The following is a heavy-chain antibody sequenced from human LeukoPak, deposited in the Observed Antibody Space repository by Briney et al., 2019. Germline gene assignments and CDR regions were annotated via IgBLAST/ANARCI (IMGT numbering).Heavy chain of an antibody. D-gene: IGHD6-19*01. CDR2: INPNSGGT. CDR3: AITSSGRSGGAFDI. CDR1: GYTFTGYY. J-gene: IGHJ3*02. V-gene: IGHV1-2*04. Sequence: ASVKVSCKASGYTFTGYYMHWVRRAPGQGVEWMGWINPNSGGTNYAQKFQGWVTMTRDTSISTAYMELSRLRSDDTAVYYCAITSSGRSGGAFDIWGQGTMVTVSS.